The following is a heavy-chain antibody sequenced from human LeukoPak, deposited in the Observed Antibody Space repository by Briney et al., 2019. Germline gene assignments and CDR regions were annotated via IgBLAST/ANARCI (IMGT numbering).Heavy chain of an antibody. V-gene: IGHV3-30*03. CDR3: ASDILTGYYVDDEELFDY. CDR2: ISYDGSNK. CDR1: GFTFSSYG. J-gene: IGHJ4*02. Sequence: GGSLRLSCAASGFTFSSYGMHWVRQAPGKGLEWVAVISYDGSNKYYADSVKGRFTISRDNSKNTLYLQMNSLRAEDTAVYYCASDILTGYYVDDEELFDYWGQGTLVTVSS. D-gene: IGHD3-9*01.